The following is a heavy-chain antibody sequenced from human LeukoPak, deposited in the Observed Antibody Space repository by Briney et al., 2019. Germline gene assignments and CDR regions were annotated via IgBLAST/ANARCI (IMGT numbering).Heavy chain of an antibody. CDR2: ISTYNGNT. D-gene: IGHD5-18*01. CDR3: AIYSVQFDGAFDI. V-gene: IGHV1-18*04. CDR1: GYTFTGYY. Sequence: GASVKVSCKTSGYTFTGYYMHWVREAPGHGLEWMGWISTYNGNTHYAEKVQGRVTMTTDTVTSTAYMELRSLRSDDTAVYFCAIYSVQFDGAFDIWGQGTMITVSS. J-gene: IGHJ3*02.